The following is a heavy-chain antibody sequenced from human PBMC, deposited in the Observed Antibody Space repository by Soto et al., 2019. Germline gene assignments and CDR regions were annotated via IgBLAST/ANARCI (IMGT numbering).Heavy chain of an antibody. V-gene: IGHV3-23*01. CDR2: ISGSGVKK. Sequence: SLRLSCAASGFIFENLCMSWVREAPGKGLEWIVSISGSGVKKYYADSVKGRLTIARDNSKSTLYLELNNLSAEDTAGYHSANTEGVELVPLAPVPRFDPWGQGSVVTVSS. CDR1: GFIFENLC. CDR3: ANTEGVELVPLAPVPRFDP. J-gene: IGHJ5*02. D-gene: IGHD2-8*01.